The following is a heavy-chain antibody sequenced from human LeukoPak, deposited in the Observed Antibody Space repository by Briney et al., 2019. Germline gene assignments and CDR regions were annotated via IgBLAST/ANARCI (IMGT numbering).Heavy chain of an antibody. Sequence: ASVKVSCKASGYTFTSYDINWVRQATGQGLEWMGWMNPNSGNTGYAQKFQGRVTMTRNTSISTAYMELSSLRSEDTAAYYCARGHFGIWSGYSLPYYYYGMDVWGQGTTVTVSS. CDR1: GYTFTSYD. V-gene: IGHV1-8*01. J-gene: IGHJ6*02. D-gene: IGHD3-3*01. CDR3: ARGHFGIWSGYSLPYYYYGMDV. CDR2: MNPNSGNT.